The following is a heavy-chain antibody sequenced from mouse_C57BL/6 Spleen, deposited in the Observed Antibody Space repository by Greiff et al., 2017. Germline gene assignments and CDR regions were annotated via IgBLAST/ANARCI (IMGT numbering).Heavy chain of an antibody. J-gene: IGHJ1*03. CDR1: GYTFTSYW. CDR3: ARDYYYGSSHWYFDV. CDR2: IYPGSGST. D-gene: IGHD1-1*01. V-gene: IGHV1-55*01. Sequence: QVQLQQPGAELVKPGASVKMSCKASGYTFTSYWITWVKQRPGQGLEWIGDIYPGSGSTNYNEKFKSKATLTVDTSSSTAYMQLSSLTSEDSAVYYCARDYYYGSSHWYFDVWGTGTTATVSS.